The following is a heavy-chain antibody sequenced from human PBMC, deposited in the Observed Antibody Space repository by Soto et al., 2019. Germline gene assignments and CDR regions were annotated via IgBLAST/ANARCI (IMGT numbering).Heavy chain of an antibody. V-gene: IGHV3-33*01. CDR2: IWYDGSNK. CDR1: VFTFSSYG. CDR3: ARDQGSSWLDY. D-gene: IGHD6-13*01. J-gene: IGHJ4*02. Sequence: GWSLRLSCSASVFTFSSYGMHWFRQAPGKGLEWVAVIWYDGSNKYYADSVKGRFTISRDNSKNTLYLQMNSLRAEDTAVYYCARDQGSSWLDYWGQGTLVTVSS.